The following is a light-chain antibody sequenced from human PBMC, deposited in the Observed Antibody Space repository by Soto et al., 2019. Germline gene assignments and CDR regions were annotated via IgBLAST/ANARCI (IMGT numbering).Light chain of an antibody. CDR3: SSHSGSSAYYV. CDR1: SSDIGYYDY. Sequence: QSVLTQPASVSGSPGQSITISCTGTSSDIGYYDYVSWYQHHSGKAPKLIIYEVNNRPSGVSNRFSGSKSVNTASLTISGLQAEDEADYYCSSHSGSSAYYVFGTGTKATVL. V-gene: IGLV2-14*01. J-gene: IGLJ1*01. CDR2: EVN.